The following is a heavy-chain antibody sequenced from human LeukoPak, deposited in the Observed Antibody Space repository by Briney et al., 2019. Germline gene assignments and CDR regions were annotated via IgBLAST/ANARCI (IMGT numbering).Heavy chain of an antibody. CDR2: IKSKTDGGTT. J-gene: IGHJ4*02. Sequence: GGSLRLSCAAPGFTFSNAWMNWVRQAPGKGLEWVGRIKSKTDGGTTDYAAPVKGRFTISRDDSKNTLYLQMNSLKTEDTAVYYCTPDSSGYSFDYWGQGTLVTVSS. CDR1: GFTFSNAW. D-gene: IGHD3-22*01. V-gene: IGHV3-15*07. CDR3: TPDSSGYSFDY.